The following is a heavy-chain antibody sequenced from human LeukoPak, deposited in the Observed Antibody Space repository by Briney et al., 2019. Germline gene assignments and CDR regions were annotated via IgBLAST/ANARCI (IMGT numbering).Heavy chain of an antibody. CDR3: ARGSRGYCSSTSCYFYYYYMDV. CDR1: GFTFSSYE. Sequence: GGSLRLSCAASGFTFSSYEMNWVRQAPGKGLEWVSYISSSGSTIYYADSVKGRFTISRDNAKNSLYLQMNSLRAEDTAVYYCARGSRGYCSSTSCYFYYYYMDVWGKGTTVTVSS. CDR2: ISSSGSTI. D-gene: IGHD2-2*01. V-gene: IGHV3-48*03. J-gene: IGHJ6*03.